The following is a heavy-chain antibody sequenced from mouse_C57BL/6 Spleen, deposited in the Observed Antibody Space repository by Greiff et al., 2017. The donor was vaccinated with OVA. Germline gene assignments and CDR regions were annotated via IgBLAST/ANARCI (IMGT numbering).Heavy chain of an antibody. V-gene: IGHV7-3*01. Sequence: EVQGVESGGGLVQPGGSLSLSCAASGFTFTDYYMSWVRQPPGKALEWLGFISNKANGYTTEYSASVKGRFTISRDNSQSILYLQMNALRAEDSATYYCARYYGNYYYAMDYWGQGTSVTVSS. D-gene: IGHD2-1*01. CDR1: GFTFTDYY. J-gene: IGHJ4*01. CDR2: ISNKANGYTT. CDR3: ARYYGNYYYAMDY.